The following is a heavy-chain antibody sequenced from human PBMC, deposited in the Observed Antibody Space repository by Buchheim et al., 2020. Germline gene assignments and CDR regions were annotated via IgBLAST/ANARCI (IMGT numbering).Heavy chain of an antibody. D-gene: IGHD3-22*01. Sequence: QVQLQESGPGLVKPSETLSLTCTVSGGSISSYYWSWIRQPPGKGLEWIGYIYYSGSTNYNPSLKSRVTISVDTSKNQFSLKLGSVTAADTAVYYCARGDSSGYWVSHYDYWGQGTL. CDR1: GGSISSYY. V-gene: IGHV4-59*01. CDR2: IYYSGST. CDR3: ARGDSSGYWVSHYDY. J-gene: IGHJ4*02.